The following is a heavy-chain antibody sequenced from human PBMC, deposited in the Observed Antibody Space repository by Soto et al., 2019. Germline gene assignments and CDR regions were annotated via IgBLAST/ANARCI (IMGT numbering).Heavy chain of an antibody. CDR1: GFTFTSSA. D-gene: IGHD2-15*01. CDR3: AARLLYYCGMDV. J-gene: IGHJ6*01. CDR2: IVGGSGNT. Sequence: QMQLVQSGPEVKKPGTSVKVSCKASGFTFTSSAVQWVRQARGQRLEWIGWIVGGSGNTNYAQKFQGRVTITRDMSKRTAYMELSSLRSEAPPVYYCAARLLYYCGMDVWGQGTTVTVSS. V-gene: IGHV1-58*01.